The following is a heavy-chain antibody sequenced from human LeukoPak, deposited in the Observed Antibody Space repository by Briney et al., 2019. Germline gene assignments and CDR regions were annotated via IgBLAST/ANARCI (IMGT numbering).Heavy chain of an antibody. V-gene: IGHV4-34*01. CDR3: ASSGDGYNFWNAFDI. D-gene: IGHD5-24*01. Sequence: SETLSLTCAVYGGSFSGYYWSWIRQPPGKGLEWIGEINHSGSTNYNPSLKSRVTIPVDTSKNQFSLKLSSVTAADTAVYYCASSGDGYNFWNAFDIWGQGTMVTVSS. CDR2: INHSGST. CDR1: GGSFSGYY. J-gene: IGHJ3*02.